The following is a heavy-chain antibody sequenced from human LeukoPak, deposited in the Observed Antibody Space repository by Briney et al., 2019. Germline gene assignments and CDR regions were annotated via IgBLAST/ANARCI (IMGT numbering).Heavy chain of an antibody. D-gene: IGHD6-19*01. CDR3: ARESSQWLVY. Sequence: QTGGSLSLSCGASGFTLSSYWMRCVRQAPGKGLEWVANINQDGSGKYYVDSVKGRYTISRDNAKNSLYLQMNSLRAEDTAVYYCARESSQWLVYWGQGTLVTVSS. J-gene: IGHJ4*02. CDR2: INQDGSGK. V-gene: IGHV3-7*04. CDR1: GFTLSSYW.